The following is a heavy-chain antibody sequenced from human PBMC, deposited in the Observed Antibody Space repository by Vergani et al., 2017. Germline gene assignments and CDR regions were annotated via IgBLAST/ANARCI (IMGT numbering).Heavy chain of an antibody. Sequence: QVQLVQSGAEVKKPGASVKVSCKASGYTFTSYGISWVRQAPGQGLEWMGWINPNSGGTNYAQKFQGRVTMTRETSISTAYMELSRLRSDDTAVYYCARGIDEYSSPIVDYWGQGTLVTVSS. CDR2: INPNSGGT. V-gene: IGHV1-2*02. D-gene: IGHD6-6*01. J-gene: IGHJ4*02. CDR3: ARGIDEYSSPIVDY. CDR1: GYTFTSYG.